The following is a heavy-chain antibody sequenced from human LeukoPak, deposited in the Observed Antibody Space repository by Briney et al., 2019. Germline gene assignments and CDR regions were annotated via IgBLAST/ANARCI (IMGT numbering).Heavy chain of an antibody. Sequence: GGSLRLSCAASGFTFSSYWMHWVRQAPGKGLVWVSRINSDGSSTSYADSVKGRFTISRDNAKSTLYLQMNSLRAEDTAVYYCARGGIVVVTAIPAWGQGTLVTVSS. CDR1: GFTFSSYW. CDR3: ARGGIVVVTAIPA. V-gene: IGHV3-74*01. J-gene: IGHJ5*02. D-gene: IGHD2-21*02. CDR2: INSDGSST.